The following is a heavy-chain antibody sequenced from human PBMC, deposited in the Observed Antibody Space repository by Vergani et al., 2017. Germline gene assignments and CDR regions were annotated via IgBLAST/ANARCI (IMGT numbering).Heavy chain of an antibody. D-gene: IGHD1-7*01. V-gene: IGHV4-61*02. CDR2: IYTSGST. J-gene: IGHJ5*02. CDR1: GGSISSGSYY. Sequence: QVQLQESGPGLVKPSQTLSLTCTVSGGSISSGSYYWSWIRQPAGKGLEWIGRIYTSGSTNYNPSLKSRVTMSVDTSKNQFSLKLSSVTAADTAVYYCARVLGLGGNWNYRKNWFDPWGQGTLVTVSS. CDR3: ARVLGLGGNWNYRKNWFDP.